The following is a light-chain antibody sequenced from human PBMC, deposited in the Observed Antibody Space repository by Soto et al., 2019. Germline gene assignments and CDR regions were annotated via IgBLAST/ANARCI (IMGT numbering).Light chain of an antibody. CDR3: GTWDSSLSAGV. CDR1: SSNIGNNY. Sequence: VLTQPPSVSAAPGHKVTISCSGSSSNIGNNYVSWYQQLPGTAPKLLIYENNKRPSGIPDRFSGSKSGTSATLGITGLQTGDEADYYCGTWDSSLSAGVFGTGTKSPS. V-gene: IGLV1-51*02. CDR2: ENN. J-gene: IGLJ1*01.